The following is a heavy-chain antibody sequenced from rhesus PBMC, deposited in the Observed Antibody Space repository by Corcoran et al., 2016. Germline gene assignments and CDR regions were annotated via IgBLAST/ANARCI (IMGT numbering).Heavy chain of an antibody. CDR2: IVSSRTST. J-gene: IGHJ4*01. V-gene: IGHV4S10*01. CDR1: GGSISDSYR. CDR3: ARDSLTIFGVVILDY. D-gene: IGHD3-3*01. Sequence: QVQLQESGPGVVKPSATLSLTCAVSGGSISDSYRWSWIRQPPGTGLEWIGSIVSSRTSTNYHPTLKSRINISKDTSKNQFSLKLSSVTAADTAVYYCARDSLTIFGVVILDYWGQGVLVTVSS.